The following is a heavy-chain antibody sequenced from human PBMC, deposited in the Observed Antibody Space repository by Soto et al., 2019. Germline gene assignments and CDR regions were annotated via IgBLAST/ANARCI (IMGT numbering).Heavy chain of an antibody. Sequence: AASVKVSCKASGYTITRYGSSCGRQDTGQGREWMGWIIANSGTDNYAQKFQGRGTITADESTSTAYMELSSLRSEDTAVYYCARGSASTQTWIQLWSPNCYYYGMDVWGQGTTVTVSS. J-gene: IGHJ6*02. CDR2: IIANSGTD. CDR1: GYTITRYG. V-gene: IGHV1-69*13. CDR3: ARGSASTQTWIQLWSPNCYYYGMDV. D-gene: IGHD5-18*01.